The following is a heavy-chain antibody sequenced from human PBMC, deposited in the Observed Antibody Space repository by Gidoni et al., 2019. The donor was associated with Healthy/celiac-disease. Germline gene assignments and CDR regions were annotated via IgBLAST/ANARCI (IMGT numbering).Heavy chain of an antibody. Sequence: EVQLVESGGGLVQPGGSLRLSCAASGFTVSSNYMSWVRQAPGKGLEWVSVIYSGGSTYYADSVKGRFTISRHNSKNTLYLQMNSLRAEDTAVYYCARDRTRRSYYYGMDVWGQGTTVTVSS. CDR3: ARDRTRRSYYYGMDV. CDR2: IYSGGST. J-gene: IGHJ6*02. V-gene: IGHV3-53*04. CDR1: GFTVSSNY. D-gene: IGHD6-6*01.